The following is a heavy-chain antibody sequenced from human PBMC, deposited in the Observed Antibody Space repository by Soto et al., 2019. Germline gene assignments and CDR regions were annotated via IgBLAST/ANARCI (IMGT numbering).Heavy chain of an antibody. CDR1: GFTVSNAC. D-gene: IGHD2-2*01. Sequence: EVQLVESGGGLVKPGGSLTLSCAASGFTVSNACLHWVRQAPGKGLEWVGRIKSKSDGGSTNYAAPVQGRFTISREDPRNTRYLHMNSLKTEDPAVYYCATLYHFDPWGQGTPVNVSS. J-gene: IGHJ5*02. V-gene: IGHV3-15*07. CDR3: ATLYHFDP. CDR2: IKSKSDGGST.